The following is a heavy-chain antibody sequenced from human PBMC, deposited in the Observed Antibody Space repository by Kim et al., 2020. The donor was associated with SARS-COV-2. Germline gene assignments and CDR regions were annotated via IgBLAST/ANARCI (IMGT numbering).Heavy chain of an antibody. Sequence: SETLSLTCTVSGGSISSYYCSWIRQSPGKGLEWIGYIYYSGSTNYNPSLKSRVTISVDTSKNQFSLKLSSVTAADTAVYYCARGGRNWFDPWGQGTLVT. V-gene: IGHV4-59*01. J-gene: IGHJ5*02. D-gene: IGHD3-16*01. CDR2: IYYSGST. CDR1: GGSISSYY. CDR3: ARGGRNWFDP.